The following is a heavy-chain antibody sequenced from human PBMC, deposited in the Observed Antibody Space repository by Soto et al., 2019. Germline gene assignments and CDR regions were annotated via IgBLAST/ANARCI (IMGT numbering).Heavy chain of an antibody. D-gene: IGHD6-19*01. J-gene: IGHJ5*02. CDR3: AKMYSSGWSPRNYH. Sequence: GGSLRLSCAASGVTFGSYGMHWFRQAPGKGLEWVAVISYDGSNKYYADSVKGRFTISRDNSKNTLYLQMNSLRTEDTAVYYWAKMYSSGWSPRNYHCGQGTLVTVSS. V-gene: IGHV3-30*18. CDR1: GVTFGSYG. CDR2: ISYDGSNK.